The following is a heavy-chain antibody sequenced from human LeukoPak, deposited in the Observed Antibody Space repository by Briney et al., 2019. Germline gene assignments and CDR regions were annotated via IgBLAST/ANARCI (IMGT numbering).Heavy chain of an antibody. V-gene: IGHV4-39*07. J-gene: IGHJ4*02. CDR2: IFYSGST. Sequence: SETLSLTCTVSSGSISTSNYYWGWVRQPPGKALEWIGNIFYSGSTYYSPSLKSRVTVSVDTSKNQFSLKLNSVTAADTAVYYCNSGSYYNRGHWGQGTLVTVSS. D-gene: IGHD3-10*01. CDR3: NSGSYYNRGH. CDR1: SGSISTSNYY.